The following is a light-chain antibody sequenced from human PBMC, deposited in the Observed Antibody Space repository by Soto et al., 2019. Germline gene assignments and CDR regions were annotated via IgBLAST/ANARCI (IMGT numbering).Light chain of an antibody. CDR2: SNN. Sequence: QSALTQPASVSGSPGQSITVSCTGTDTDIGGYNYVSWYQQHPGQAPKLLIFSNNQRPSGVPDRFSGSKSGTSASLAISGLRSEDEADYYCAAWDDSLSGHVVFGGGTKLTVL. V-gene: IGLV1-47*02. CDR1: DTDIGGYNY. CDR3: AAWDDSLSGHVV. J-gene: IGLJ2*01.